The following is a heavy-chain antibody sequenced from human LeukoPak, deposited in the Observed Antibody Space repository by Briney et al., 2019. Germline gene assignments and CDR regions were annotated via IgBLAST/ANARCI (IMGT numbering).Heavy chain of an antibody. D-gene: IGHD5-12*01. CDR3: ARDQSSSGYQRDY. Sequence: GRSLRLSCAVSGFTFSSYGVHWVRQAPGKGLEWVAGISHDVSSIYYADSVKGRFTISRDNSKNTLYLQMNSLRTDDTAVYYCARDQSSSGYQRDYWGQGTLVTVSS. J-gene: IGHJ4*02. V-gene: IGHV3-30*03. CDR2: ISHDVSSI. CDR1: GFTFSSYG.